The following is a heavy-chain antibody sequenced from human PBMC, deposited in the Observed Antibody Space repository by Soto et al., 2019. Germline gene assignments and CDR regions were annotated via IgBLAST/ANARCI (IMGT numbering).Heavy chain of an antibody. CDR2: INHSGST. J-gene: IGHJ4*02. Sequence: KASETLSLTCAVYGGSFSGYYWSWIRQPPGKGLEWIGEINHSGSTNYNPSLKSRVTISVDTSKNQFSLKLSSVTAADTAVYYCARASRPGLMNDYWGQGTLVTVSS. CDR3: ARASRPGLMNDY. D-gene: IGHD2-2*01. V-gene: IGHV4-34*01. CDR1: GGSFSGYY.